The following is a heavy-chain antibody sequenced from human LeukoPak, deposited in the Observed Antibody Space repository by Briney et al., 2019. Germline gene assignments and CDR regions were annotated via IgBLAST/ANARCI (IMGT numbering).Heavy chain of an antibody. Sequence: PGGSLRLSCAASGFTFSSYAMSWARQAPGKGLEWVSAISGSGGSTYYADSVKGRFTISRDNSKNTLYLQMNSLRAEDTAVYYCAKDRDYYDSSGYYDWFDPWGQGTLVTVSS. CDR3: AKDRDYYDSSGYYDWFDP. V-gene: IGHV3-23*01. D-gene: IGHD3-22*01. CDR1: GFTFSSYA. CDR2: ISGSGGST. J-gene: IGHJ5*02.